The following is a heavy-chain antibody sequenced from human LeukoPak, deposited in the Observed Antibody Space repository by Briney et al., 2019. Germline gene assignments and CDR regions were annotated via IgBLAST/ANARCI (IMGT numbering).Heavy chain of an antibody. CDR1: GGSFSGYY. CDR2: INHNGST. D-gene: IGHD4-17*01. J-gene: IGHJ4*02. V-gene: IGHV4-34*01. CDR3: ARGRFYNYGVVDY. Sequence: SETLSLTCAVYGGSFSGYYWSWIRQPPGKGLEWIGEINHNGSTNYNPSLKSRVTISVDTSKNQFSLKLSSVTAADTAVYYCARGRFYNYGVVDYWGQGTLVTVSS.